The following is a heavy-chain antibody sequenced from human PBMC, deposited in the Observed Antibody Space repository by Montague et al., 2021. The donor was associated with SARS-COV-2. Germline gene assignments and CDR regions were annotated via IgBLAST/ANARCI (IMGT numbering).Heavy chain of an antibody. CDR3: ASARQHFNMIVVVMTGGEYYFDY. CDR2: INHRGST. V-gene: IGHV4-34*01. Sequence: SETLSLTCAVYDGSFSDYSWTWIRQPPGKGLEWIGEINHRGSTNYNPSLTIRVTISVAMSKNQFSLTLTSVTAADTAVYYCASARQHFNMIVVVMTGGEYYFDYWGQGTLVTVSS. D-gene: IGHD3-22*01. J-gene: IGHJ4*02. CDR1: DGSFSDYS.